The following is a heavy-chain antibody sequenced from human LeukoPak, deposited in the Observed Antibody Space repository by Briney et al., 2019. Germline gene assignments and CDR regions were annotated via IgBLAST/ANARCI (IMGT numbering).Heavy chain of an antibody. CDR2: ISGSGGST. CDR1: GFTFSSYA. V-gene: IGHV3-23*01. Sequence: PGGSLGLSCAASGFTFSSYAMSSVRQAPGKGLEWVSAISGSGGSTYYADSVKGRFTISRDNSKNTLYLQMNSLRAEDTAVYYCAKAVYYDILTGYYSLYFDYWGQGTLVTVSS. J-gene: IGHJ4*02. D-gene: IGHD3-9*01. CDR3: AKAVYYDILTGYYSLYFDY.